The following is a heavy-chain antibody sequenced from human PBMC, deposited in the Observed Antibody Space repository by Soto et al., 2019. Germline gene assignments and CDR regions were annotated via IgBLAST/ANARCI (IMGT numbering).Heavy chain of an antibody. D-gene: IGHD3-3*01. CDR2: IYHSGST. J-gene: IGHJ5*01. Sequence: PSETLSLTCAVSGGSISSSNWWSWVRQPPGKGLEWIGEIYHSGSTNYNPSLKSRVTISVDKSKNQFSLKLSSVTAADTAVYYCVSYSLYDFWSGYYTDWFDYWGQGTLVTVSS. V-gene: IGHV4-4*02. CDR3: VSYSLYDFWSGYYTDWFDY. CDR1: GGSISSSNW.